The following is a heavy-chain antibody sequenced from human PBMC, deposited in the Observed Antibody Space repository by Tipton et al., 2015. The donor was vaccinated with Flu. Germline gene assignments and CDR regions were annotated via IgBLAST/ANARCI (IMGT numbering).Heavy chain of an antibody. V-gene: IGHV4-59*01. Sequence: TLSLTCTVSGGSISSYYWSWIRQPPGKGLEWIGYIYYSGSINYNPSLKSRVTISVDTSKNQLSLKLSSVTAADTAVYYCARESRLPYFDYWGQGTLVTVSS. J-gene: IGHJ4*02. CDR1: GGSISSYY. D-gene: IGHD5-12*01. CDR2: IYYSGSI. CDR3: ARESRLPYFDY.